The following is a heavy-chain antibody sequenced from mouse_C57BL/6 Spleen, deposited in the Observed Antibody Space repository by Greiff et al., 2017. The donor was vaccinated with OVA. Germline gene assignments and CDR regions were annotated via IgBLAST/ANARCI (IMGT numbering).Heavy chain of an antibody. J-gene: IGHJ2*01. V-gene: IGHV1-53*01. CDR3: ARSTMVTTGYFDY. Sequence: VKLQQPGTELVKPGASVKLSCKASGYTFTSYWMHWVKQRPGQGLEWIGNINPSNGGTNYNEKFKSKATLTVDKSSSTAYMQLSSLTSEDSAVYYCARSTMVTTGYFDYWGQGTTLTVSS. CDR2: INPSNGGT. CDR1: GYTFTSYW. D-gene: IGHD2-2*01.